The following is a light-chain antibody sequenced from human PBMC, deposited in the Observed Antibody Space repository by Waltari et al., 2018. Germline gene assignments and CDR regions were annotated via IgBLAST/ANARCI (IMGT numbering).Light chain of an antibody. V-gene: IGKV3-11*01. CDR2: DAS. CDR1: QSVRSY. J-gene: IGKJ4*01. CDR3: QQRHDWPLN. Sequence: ILLTPSPVTLSVSPGERANLSCKASQSVRSYLAWYQQKPGQAPRLLIYDASNRASGIPARFSGSGSGTDFTLTISNVEPEDFAVYYCQQRHDWPLNFGGGTKLEIK.